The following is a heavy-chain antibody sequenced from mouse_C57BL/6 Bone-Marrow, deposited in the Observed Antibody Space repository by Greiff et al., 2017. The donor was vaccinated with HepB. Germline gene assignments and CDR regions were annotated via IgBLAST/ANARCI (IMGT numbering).Heavy chain of an antibody. Sequence: VQLQQSGPELVKPGASVKISCKASGYAFSSSWMNWVKQRPGKGLEWIGRIYPGDGDTNYNGKFKGKATLTADKSSSTAYMQLSSLTSEDSAVYFCANIYYYYERNDYWGQGTTLTVSS. J-gene: IGHJ2*01. CDR2: IYPGDGDT. D-gene: IGHD2-4*01. CDR1: GYAFSSSW. CDR3: ANIYYYYERNDY. V-gene: IGHV1-82*01.